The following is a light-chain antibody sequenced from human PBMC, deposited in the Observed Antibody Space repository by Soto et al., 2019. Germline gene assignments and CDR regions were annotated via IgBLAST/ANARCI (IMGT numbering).Light chain of an antibody. J-gene: IGKJ2*01. CDR2: QAS. Sequence: DIQMTQSPSTLSASVGDRVTITCRASQSISSWLAWYQQKPGKAPKLLIYQASSFESGVPSRFSGSGSGTEFTLTIRCLQPDDFATYYCQHYNSYPYTFGQGTQLEIK. CDR3: QHYNSYPYT. CDR1: QSISSW. V-gene: IGKV1-5*03.